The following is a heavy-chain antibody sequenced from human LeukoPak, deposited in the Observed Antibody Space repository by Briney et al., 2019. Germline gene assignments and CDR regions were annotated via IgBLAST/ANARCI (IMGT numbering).Heavy chain of an antibody. J-gene: IGHJ4*02. Sequence: ASVKVSCKASGYTFTGYYMHWVRQAPGQGLEWMGWINPNSGGTKYAQNFQGRVTMTRDTSISTAYMELSRLRSDDTAVYYCARDSAGDYFFDYWGQGTLVTVSS. CDR3: ARDSAGDYFFDY. D-gene: IGHD4-17*01. V-gene: IGHV1-2*02. CDR2: INPNSGGT. CDR1: GYTFTGYY.